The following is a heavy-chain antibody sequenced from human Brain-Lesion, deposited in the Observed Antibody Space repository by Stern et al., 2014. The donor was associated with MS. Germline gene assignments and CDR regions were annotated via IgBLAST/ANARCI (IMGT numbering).Heavy chain of an antibody. V-gene: IGHV3-30*18. CDR3: AKDRQYLTYFFDH. CDR2: VSYAGSNK. CDR1: GFTFGSCA. J-gene: IGHJ5*02. Sequence: VQLLESGGGVVQPGRPLRLSCVASGFTFGSCAMHWVRQAPGKGLEWVAGVSYAGSNKYYADSVKGRFSIPSDNSPKTRYIQMRSLRPEDTAVYFCAKDRQYLTYFFDHWGQGSLVTVSS. D-gene: IGHD2/OR15-2a*01.